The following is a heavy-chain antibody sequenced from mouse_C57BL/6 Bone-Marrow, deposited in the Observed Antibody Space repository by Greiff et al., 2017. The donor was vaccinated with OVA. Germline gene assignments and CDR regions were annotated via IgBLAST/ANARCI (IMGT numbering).Heavy chain of an antibody. D-gene: IGHD2-3*01. CDR1: GFTFSDYY. CDR3: ARERGGLLKDYAMDY. J-gene: IGHJ4*01. Sequence: EVKLEESEGGLVQPGSSMKLSCTASGFTFSDYYMAWVRQVPEKGLEWVANINYDGSSTYYLDSLKSRFIISRDNAKNMLYLQMSSLKSEDTATYYWARERGGLLKDYAMDYWGQGTSVTVSS. V-gene: IGHV5-16*01. CDR2: INYDGSST.